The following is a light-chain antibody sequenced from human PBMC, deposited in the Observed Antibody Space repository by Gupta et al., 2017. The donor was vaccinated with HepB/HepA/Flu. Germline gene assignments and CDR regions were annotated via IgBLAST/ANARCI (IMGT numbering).Light chain of an antibody. CDR2: AAS. CDR3: QQDDSYPCS. Sequence: AIRMMQSPSSFSPSACDRITITFRASQGISTYLDWYQQKPGKAPKLLIYAASTLQSGVPSRFSGSGSGTDFTLTISGLQSEDFATYYCQQDDSYPCSFGQGTKLEIK. V-gene: IGKV1-8*01. CDR1: QGISTY. J-gene: IGKJ2*04.